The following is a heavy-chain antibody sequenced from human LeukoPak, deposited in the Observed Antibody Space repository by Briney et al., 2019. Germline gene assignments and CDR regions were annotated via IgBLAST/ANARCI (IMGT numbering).Heavy chain of an antibody. J-gene: IGHJ4*02. Sequence: GRSLRLSCAASGFTFSSYAMHWVRQAPGKGLEWVAVISYDGSNKYYADSVKGRFTISRDNSKNTLYLQMNSLRAEDTAVYYCARDFSGYYYYFDYWGQGTLVTVSS. D-gene: IGHD3-22*01. V-gene: IGHV3-30-3*01. CDR2: ISYDGSNK. CDR3: ARDFSGYYYYFDY. CDR1: GFTFSSYA.